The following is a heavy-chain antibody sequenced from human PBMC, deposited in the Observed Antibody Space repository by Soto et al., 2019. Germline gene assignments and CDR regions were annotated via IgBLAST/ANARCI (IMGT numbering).Heavy chain of an antibody. CDR2: INPNSGGT. J-gene: IGHJ6*02. Sequence: ASVKVSCKASGYTFTGYYMHWVRQAPGQGLEWMGWINPNSGGTNYAQKFQGRVTMNRDTSISTAYMELSRLRSDDTAVYYCARDQQLARKKDYYYYYGMDVWGQGTTVTVSS. CDR1: GYTFTGYY. CDR3: ARDQQLARKKDYYYYYGMDV. D-gene: IGHD6-6*01. V-gene: IGHV1-2*02.